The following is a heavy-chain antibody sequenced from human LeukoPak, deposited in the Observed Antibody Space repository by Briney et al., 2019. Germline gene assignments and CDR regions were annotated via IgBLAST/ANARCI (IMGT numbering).Heavy chain of an antibody. D-gene: IGHD3-22*01. J-gene: IGHJ4*02. CDR2: INGDGINT. CDR1: GFPFRSNW. V-gene: IGHV3-74*01. CDR3: ARTEYYDR. Sequence: TGGSLRLSCAASGFPFRSNWMHWVRQAPGRGLVWVSGINGDGINTNYADSVKGRFTISRDNAKNTLYLQMNSLRGEDTAVYYCARTEYYDRWGQGTLVTVSS.